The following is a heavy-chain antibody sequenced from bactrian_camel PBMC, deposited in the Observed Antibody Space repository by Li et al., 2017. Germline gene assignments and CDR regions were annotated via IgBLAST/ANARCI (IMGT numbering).Heavy chain of an antibody. J-gene: IGHJ4*01. CDR3: AKSLRVSYKEVY. CDR1: GYAYNGGGC. Sequence: VQLVESGGGSVQVGGSLRLSCKASGYAYNGGGCMGWFRQAPGKQREEVAAIDNDGTTSYDESVKGRFTISRDNALNTLYLELNSLKTEDTAMYYCAKSLRVSYKEVYWGQGTQVTVS. D-gene: IGHD5*01. CDR2: IDNDGTT. V-gene: IGHV3S53*01.